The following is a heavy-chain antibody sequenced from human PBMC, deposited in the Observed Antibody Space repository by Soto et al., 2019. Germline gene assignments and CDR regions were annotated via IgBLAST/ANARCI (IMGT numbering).Heavy chain of an antibody. D-gene: IGHD5-12*01. Sequence: ASVKVSCKASGFTFTSSAMQWVRQARGQRLEWIGWIVVGSGNTNYAQKFQERVTITRDMSTSTAYMELSSLRSEDTAVYYCAAVPGDGYNRAWDYWGQGTLVTVSS. J-gene: IGHJ4*02. V-gene: IGHV1-58*02. CDR2: IVVGSGNT. CDR1: GFTFTSSA. CDR3: AAVPGDGYNRAWDY.